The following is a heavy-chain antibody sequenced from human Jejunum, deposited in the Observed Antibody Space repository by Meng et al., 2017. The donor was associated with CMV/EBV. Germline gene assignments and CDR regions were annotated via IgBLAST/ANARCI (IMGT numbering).Heavy chain of an antibody. Sequence: FPFSGYAMSWVRQAPGKGLEWVSAISGSGGSTYYADSVKGRFTISRDNSKNTLYLQMNSLRAEDTAVYYCAKVVGYDFWRPNWFDPWGQGTLVTVSS. V-gene: IGHV3-23*01. CDR2: ISGSGGST. J-gene: IGHJ5*02. CDR1: FPFSGYA. D-gene: IGHD3-3*01. CDR3: AKVVGYDFWRPNWFDP.